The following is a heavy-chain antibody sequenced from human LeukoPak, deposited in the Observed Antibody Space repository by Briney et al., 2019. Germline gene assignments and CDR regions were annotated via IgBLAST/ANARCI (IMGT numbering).Heavy chain of an antibody. D-gene: IGHD6-19*01. CDR3: AKVYFDSGWVDY. CDR1: GFTFSSYA. V-gene: IGHV3-23*01. Sequence: GASLRLSCAASGFTFSSYAMSWVRQAPGKGLEWVSVISGSGGSTYYADSVKGRFTISRDNSKNTLYLQMNSLRAEDTAVYYCAKVYFDSGWVDYWGQGTLVTVSS. CDR2: ISGSGGST. J-gene: IGHJ4*02.